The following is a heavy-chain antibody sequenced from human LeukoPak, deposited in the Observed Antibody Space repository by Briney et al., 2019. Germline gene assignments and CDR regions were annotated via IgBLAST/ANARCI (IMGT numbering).Heavy chain of an antibody. Sequence: GASVKVSCKASGYTFTSYYMHWVRQAPGEGLEWMGIINPSGGSTSYAQKFQDRVTMTRDTSTSTVYMELSSLRSEDTAVYYCAREAYSSGWQSRDAFDPWGQGTLVTVSS. CDR2: INPSGGST. CDR3: AREAYSSGWQSRDAFDP. V-gene: IGHV1-46*01. D-gene: IGHD6-19*01. CDR1: GYTFTSYY. J-gene: IGHJ5*02.